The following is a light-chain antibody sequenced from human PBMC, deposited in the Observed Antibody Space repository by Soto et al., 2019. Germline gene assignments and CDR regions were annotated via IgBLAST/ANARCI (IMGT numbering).Light chain of an antibody. J-gene: IGLJ1*01. CDR1: NSDVGSYNR. CDR3: NSYTTSGTYV. CDR2: DVN. Sequence: QSVLTQPASVSGSPGQSITISCTGTNSDVGSYNRVSWYQQPPGTAPKLIIYDVNNRPSGVSYRFSGSKSGNTASLTISGLQAEDEADYYCNSYTTSGTYVFGTGTKVTVL. V-gene: IGLV2-14*01.